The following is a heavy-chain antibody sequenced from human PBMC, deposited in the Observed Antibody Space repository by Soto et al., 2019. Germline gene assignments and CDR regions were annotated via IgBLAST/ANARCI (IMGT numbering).Heavy chain of an antibody. CDR3: ARDFIRTETYYDYGIHV. D-gene: IGHD1-1*01. V-gene: IGHV3-53*01. Sequence: PGGSLSRSCAASGFTVSSNYMSWVRQAPGKGLEWVSVIYSGGSTYYADSVKGRFTISRDNSKNTLYLQMNSLRAEDTAVYYCARDFIRTETYYDYGIHVGCQGPTVTVSS. CDR2: IYSGGST. CDR1: GFTVSSNY. J-gene: IGHJ6*01.